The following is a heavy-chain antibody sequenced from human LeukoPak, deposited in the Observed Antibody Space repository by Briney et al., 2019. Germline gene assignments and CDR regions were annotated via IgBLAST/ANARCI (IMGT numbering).Heavy chain of an antibody. CDR3: ASGTSMRAPHDTFDI. CDR2: ISGSGGST. Sequence: AGRSLRLSCAASGFTFSSYGMHWVRQAPGKGLEWVSAISGSGGSTYYADSVKGRFTISRDNSKNTLYLQMNSLRAEDTAVYYCASGTSMRAPHDTFDIWGQGTMVTVSS. V-gene: IGHV3-23*01. CDR1: GFTFSSYG. J-gene: IGHJ3*02. D-gene: IGHD2/OR15-2a*01.